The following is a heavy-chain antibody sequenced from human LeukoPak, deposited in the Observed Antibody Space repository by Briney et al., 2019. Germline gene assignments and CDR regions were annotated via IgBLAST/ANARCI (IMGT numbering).Heavy chain of an antibody. Sequence: GGSLRLSCAASGFTFSRYSMNWVRQAPGKGLEWVSYINTIGSSKTYADSVKGRFTISRDNAKNSLSLQMNSLRDDDSAVYYCAREGFYSGYDRWGQGTLATVSS. CDR3: AREGFYSGYDR. V-gene: IGHV3-48*02. D-gene: IGHD5-12*01. CDR2: INTIGSSK. CDR1: GFTFSRYS. J-gene: IGHJ4*02.